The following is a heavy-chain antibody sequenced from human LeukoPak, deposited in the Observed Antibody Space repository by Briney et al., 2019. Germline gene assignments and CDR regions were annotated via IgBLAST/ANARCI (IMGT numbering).Heavy chain of an antibody. Sequence: GGSLRLSCAASGFTFSSYSMNWVRRAPGKGLEWVSYIGSSVSTRYYADSVKGRFTISRDNGKHSLYLQMNSLRVEDTAVYYCAREGSDFWSGYSKGYFDYWGQGTLVTVSS. J-gene: IGHJ4*02. CDR2: IGSSVSTR. D-gene: IGHD3-3*01. CDR1: GFTFSSYS. V-gene: IGHV3-48*01. CDR3: AREGSDFWSGYSKGYFDY.